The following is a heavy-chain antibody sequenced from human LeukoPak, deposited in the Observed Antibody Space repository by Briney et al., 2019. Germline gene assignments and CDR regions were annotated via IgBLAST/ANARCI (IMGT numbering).Heavy chain of an antibody. CDR1: GFTFSDYY. V-gene: IGHV3-11*04. Sequence: GGSLRLSCAAPGFTFSDYYMSWIRQAPGKGLEWVSYIGSSGSTIYYADSVKGRFTISRDNAKNSLYLQMNSLRAEDTAVYYCARDPRIGSSWSWGQGTLVTVSS. J-gene: IGHJ5*02. CDR2: IGSSGSTI. D-gene: IGHD6-13*01. CDR3: ARDPRIGSSWS.